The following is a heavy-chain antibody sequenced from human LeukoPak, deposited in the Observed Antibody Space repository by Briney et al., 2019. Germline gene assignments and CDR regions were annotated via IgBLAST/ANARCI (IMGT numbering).Heavy chain of an antibody. CDR2: ISRGTYI. CDR1: GFTFSTYW. V-gene: IGHV3-69-1*02. J-gene: IGHJ4*02. D-gene: IGHD2-15*01. Sequence: GGSLRLSCAASGFTFSTYWMHWVRQAPGKGLEWISHISRGTYIAYADSVKGRFSISRDNAKNSLYLQMNSLRAEDTAVYYCTREQDREAAATVIGDSWGQGTLVTVSS. CDR3: TREQDREAAATVIGDS.